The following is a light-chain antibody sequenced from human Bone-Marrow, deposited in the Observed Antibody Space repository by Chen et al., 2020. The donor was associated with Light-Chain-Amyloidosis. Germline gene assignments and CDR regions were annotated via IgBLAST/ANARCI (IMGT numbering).Light chain of an antibody. Sequence: QLVLTQSPSASAPLGASVKFTCTLSSGHNSYAIAWHQQQPEQGPRYLMKLNSDGSHTKGDGIPDRFSGSSSGAHLYLTISGLQSEDEADYYCQTWGTGFWVFGGGAKLTVL. CDR1: SGHNSYA. CDR3: QTWGTGFWV. J-gene: IGLJ3*02. V-gene: IGLV4-69*01. CDR2: LNSDGSH.